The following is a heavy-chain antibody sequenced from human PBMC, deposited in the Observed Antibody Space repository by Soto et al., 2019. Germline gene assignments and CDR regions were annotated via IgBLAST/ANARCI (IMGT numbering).Heavy chain of an antibody. V-gene: IGHV4-30-2*01. D-gene: IGHD4-17*01. J-gene: IGHJ6*02. CDR1: GGSISSGGYS. Sequence: QLQLQESGSGLVKHSQTLSLTCAVSGGSISSGGYSWSWIRQPPGKGLERIGYIYHSGTTYYNPSLKSRVTISVDRSKNQFSLKLSSVTAADTAVYYCARAHYGDYGYGMDVWCQGTTVTVSS. CDR2: IYHSGTT. CDR3: ARAHYGDYGYGMDV.